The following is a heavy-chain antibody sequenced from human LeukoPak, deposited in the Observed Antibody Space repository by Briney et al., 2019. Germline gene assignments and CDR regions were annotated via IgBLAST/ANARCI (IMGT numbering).Heavy chain of an antibody. V-gene: IGHV1-69*05. CDR3: ARRRLGLPEGFDL. Sequence: ASVKVSCKASGGTFSSYAISWVRQAPGQGLEWMGRIIPIFGTANYAQKFQGRVTITTDESTSTAYMELSSLRSEDTAVYYCARRRLGLPEGFDLWGRGTLVTVSS. J-gene: IGHJ2*01. CDR1: GGTFSSYA. D-gene: IGHD6-25*01. CDR2: IIPIFGTA.